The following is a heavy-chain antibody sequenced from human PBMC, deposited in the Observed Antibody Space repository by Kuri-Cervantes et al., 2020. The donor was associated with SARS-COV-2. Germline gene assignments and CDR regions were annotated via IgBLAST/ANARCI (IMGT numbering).Heavy chain of an antibody. V-gene: IGHV3-30*02. Sequence: GESLKISCAASGFTFSSYGMHWVRQAPGKGLEWVAFIRYDGSNKYYADSVKGRFTISRDKSKNTLYLQMNSLRAEDTAVYYCAKDWLPDDAFDIWGQGTMVTVSS. CDR1: GFTFSSYG. CDR2: IRYDGSNK. J-gene: IGHJ3*02. D-gene: IGHD6-19*01. CDR3: AKDWLPDDAFDI.